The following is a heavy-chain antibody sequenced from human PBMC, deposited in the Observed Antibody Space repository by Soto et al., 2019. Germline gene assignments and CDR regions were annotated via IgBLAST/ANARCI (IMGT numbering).Heavy chain of an antibody. D-gene: IGHD2-15*01. J-gene: IGHJ6*02. CDR1: GFSFSDYS. V-gene: IGHV3-30-3*01. CDR3: AVMAGLVVSEEFGLDV. Sequence: QVHLVESGGGVVQPGRSLRLSCVGSGFSFSDYSIHWVRQAPGKGLEWVAFISYDGDKTFFADSVKGRFNISRDNAKNAVSLHMRSLRLEDTAVFHCAVMAGLVVSEEFGLDVWGQGTTVTVSS. CDR2: ISYDGDKT.